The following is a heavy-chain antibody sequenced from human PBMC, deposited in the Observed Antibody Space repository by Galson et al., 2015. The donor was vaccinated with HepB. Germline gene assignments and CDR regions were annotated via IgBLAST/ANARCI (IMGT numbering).Heavy chain of an antibody. Sequence: SVKVSCKASGGTFSSYAISWVRQAPGQGLEWMGWINPNSGGTNYAQKFQGWVTMTRDTSISTAYMELSRLRSDDTAVYYCARGRYCSGGSCYSDAFDIWGQGTMVTVSS. CDR3: ARGRYCSGGSCYSDAFDI. CDR1: GGTFSSYA. V-gene: IGHV1-2*04. J-gene: IGHJ3*02. CDR2: INPNSGGT. D-gene: IGHD2-15*01.